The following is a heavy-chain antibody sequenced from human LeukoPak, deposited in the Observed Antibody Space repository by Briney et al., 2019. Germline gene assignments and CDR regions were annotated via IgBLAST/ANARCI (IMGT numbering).Heavy chain of an antibody. V-gene: IGHV3-9*01. Sequence: GGSLTLSCAASGFTFHDYAMHWLRPAAGKGLEWVSGISWNSGSIGYADSVKGRFTISRDNAKNSLYLQMNSLRAEDTALYYCARLTSSYYDSNGYWYFDYWGQGTLVTVSS. CDR3: ARLTSSYYDSNGYWYFDY. CDR2: ISWNSGSI. J-gene: IGHJ4*01. D-gene: IGHD3-22*01. CDR1: GFTFHDYA.